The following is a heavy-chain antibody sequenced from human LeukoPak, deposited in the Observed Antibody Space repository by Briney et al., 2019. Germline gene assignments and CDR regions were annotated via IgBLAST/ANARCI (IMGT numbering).Heavy chain of an antibody. D-gene: IGHD3-3*01. J-gene: IGHJ5*02. CDR1: GGSISSSSYY. CDR3: ARRGYDFWSGYYTPPAFDP. Sequence: SETLSLTCTVSGGSISSSSYYWGWIRQPPGKGLEWIGSIYYSGSTYYNPSLKSRVTISVDTSKNQFSLKLSSVTAADTAVYYCARRGYDFWSGYYTPPAFDPWGQGALVTVSP. CDR2: IYYSGST. V-gene: IGHV4-39*01.